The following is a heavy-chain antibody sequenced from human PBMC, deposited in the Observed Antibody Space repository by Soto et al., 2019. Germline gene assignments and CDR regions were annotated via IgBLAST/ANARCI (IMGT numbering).Heavy chain of an antibody. D-gene: IGHD6-19*01. CDR2: IFQSGST. J-gene: IGHJ5*02. Sequence: TSETLSLTCSVSGGTINSGDYFWSWIRQPPGKGLEWIGEIFQSGSTNYTPSLESRVTISVDKSKNQFSLTLTSVTAADTAVYFCARGRGRYSSGWSWFDPWGQGILVTVSS. CDR1: GGTINSGDYF. V-gene: IGHV4-61*08. CDR3: ARGRGRYSSGWSWFDP.